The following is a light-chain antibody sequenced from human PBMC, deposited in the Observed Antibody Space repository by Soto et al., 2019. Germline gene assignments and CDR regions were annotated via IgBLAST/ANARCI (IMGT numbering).Light chain of an antibody. CDR2: DAS. CDR1: QDISNY. J-gene: IGKJ3*01. V-gene: IGKV1-33*01. Sequence: DIQMTQSPSSLSASVGDRVTITCQASQDISNYLNWYQQKPGKAPKLLIYDASNLETGVPSRISGSGSGTDFTFTISSLQPEDIATYYCQQYDNLPPFTFGHGTKVDIK. CDR3: QQYDNLPPFT.